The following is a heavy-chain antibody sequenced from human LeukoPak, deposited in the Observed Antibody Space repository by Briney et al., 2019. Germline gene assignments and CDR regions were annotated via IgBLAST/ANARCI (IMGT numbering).Heavy chain of an antibody. Sequence: PGGALRLSCAASGFTFSSYGMHSVRQAPGKGLEWVAVISYDGSNKYYAESVKGRFTISRDNSKNTLYLQMNSLRAEDTAVYYCAKGMVRGPYYYYGMDVWGKGTTVTVSS. D-gene: IGHD3-10*01. J-gene: IGHJ6*04. CDR2: ISYDGSNK. V-gene: IGHV3-30*18. CDR3: AKGMVRGPYYYYGMDV. CDR1: GFTFSSYG.